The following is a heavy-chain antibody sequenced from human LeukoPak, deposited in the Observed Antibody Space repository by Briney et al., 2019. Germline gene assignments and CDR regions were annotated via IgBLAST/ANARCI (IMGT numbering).Heavy chain of an antibody. Sequence: GGSLRLSCAAPGFTFSSYAMHWVRQAPGKGLEWVAVISYDGSNKYYADSVKGRFTISRDNSKNTLYLQMNSLRAEDTAVYYCATAPPEVYYFDYWGQGTLVTVSS. V-gene: IGHV3-30*04. CDR2: ISYDGSNK. J-gene: IGHJ4*02. CDR1: GFTFSSYA. CDR3: ATAPPEVYYFDY. D-gene: IGHD1-14*01.